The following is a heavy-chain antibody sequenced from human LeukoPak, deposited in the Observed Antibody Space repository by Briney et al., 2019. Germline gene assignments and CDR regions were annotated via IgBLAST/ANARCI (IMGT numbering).Heavy chain of an antibody. D-gene: IGHD3-10*01. CDR2: ISHSGTP. CDR1: GGSFSGYY. V-gene: IGHV4-34*01. CDR3: ARWYGSGSPNPRRDWFDP. J-gene: IGHJ5*02. Sequence: PSETLSLTCTVYGGSFSGYYWNWIRQPPGKGLEWIGEISHSGTPNYNPSLKSRVTISVDTSKNQFSLRLSSVTAADTAVYYCARWYGSGSPNPRRDWFDPWGQGTLVTVSS.